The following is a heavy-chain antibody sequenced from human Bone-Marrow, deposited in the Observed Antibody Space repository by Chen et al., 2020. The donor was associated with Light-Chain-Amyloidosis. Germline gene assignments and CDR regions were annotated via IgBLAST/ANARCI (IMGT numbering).Heavy chain of an antibody. J-gene: IGHJ6*02. D-gene: IGHD5-18*01. CDR2: IYSGSST. V-gene: IGHV3-53*01. Sequence: EVQLVESGGGLIQPGGSLRLSCAASGFTVGSNYMSWVRQAPGKGLEWVAVIYSGSSTYYADSVKGRFTISRDNSKNTLYLQMNSLRAEDTAVYYCARPDTAMVTGYYYYGMDVWGQGTTVTVSS. CDR1: GFTVGSNY. CDR3: ARPDTAMVTGYYYYGMDV.